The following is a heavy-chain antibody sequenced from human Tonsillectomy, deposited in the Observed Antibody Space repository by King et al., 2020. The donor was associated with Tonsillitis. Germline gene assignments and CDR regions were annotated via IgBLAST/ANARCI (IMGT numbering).Heavy chain of an antibody. D-gene: IGHD3-22*01. CDR2: TRNKANSYTT. V-gene: IGHV3-72*01. CDR1: GFTFSDHY. J-gene: IGHJ3*02. CDR3: AHSRGYYDYDELDI. Sequence: VQLVESGGGLVQPGGSLRLSWAVSGFTFSDHYIDWVRQAPGKGREWVGRTRNKANSYTTEYAASGKGRFTISRDDSKKSVYLQMNSLKTEDTAVYYCAHSRGYYDYDELDIWGQGTMVTVS.